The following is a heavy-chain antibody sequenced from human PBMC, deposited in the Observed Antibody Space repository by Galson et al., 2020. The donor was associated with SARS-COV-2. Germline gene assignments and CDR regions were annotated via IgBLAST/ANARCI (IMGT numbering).Heavy chain of an antibody. J-gene: IGHJ5*02. D-gene: IGHD6-19*01. V-gene: IGHV1-2*02. Sequence: ASVKVSCKASGYTFTGYYMHWVRQAPGQGLEWMGWINPNSGGTNYAQKFQGRVTMTRDTSISTAYMELSRLRSDDTAVYYCARDRISGLNWLDPWGQGTLVTVSS. CDR2: INPNSGGT. CDR3: ARDRISGLNWLDP. CDR1: GYTFTGYY.